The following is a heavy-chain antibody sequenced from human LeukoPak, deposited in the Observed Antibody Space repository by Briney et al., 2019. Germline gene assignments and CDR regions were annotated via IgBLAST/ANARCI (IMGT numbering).Heavy chain of an antibody. D-gene: IGHD3-22*01. CDR3: ARDTYYYDSSGFRPAPASPTEYFQH. CDR2: IYYSGST. V-gene: IGHV4-39*07. Sequence: SETLSLTCTVSGGSISSSSYYWGWIRQPPGKGLEWIGSIYYSGSTYYNPSLKSRVTISVDTSKNQFSLKLSSVTAADTAVYYCARDTYYYDSSGFRPAPASPTEYFQHWGQGTLVTVSS. CDR1: GGSISSSSYY. J-gene: IGHJ1*01.